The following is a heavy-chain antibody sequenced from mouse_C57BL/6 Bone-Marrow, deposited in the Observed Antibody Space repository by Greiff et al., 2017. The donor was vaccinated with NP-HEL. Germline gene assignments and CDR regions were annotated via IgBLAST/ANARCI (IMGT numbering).Heavy chain of an antibody. CDR1: GYTFTDYN. D-gene: IGHD2-2*01. J-gene: IGHJ2*01. Sequence: VQLQQSGPELVKPGASVKIPCKASGYTFTDYNMDWVKQSHGKSLEWIGDINPNNGGTIYNQKFKGKATLTVDKSSSTAYMELRSLTSEDTAVYYCERVYYGYDDDGRYYFDYWGQGTTLTVSS. CDR2: INPNNGGT. CDR3: ERVYYGYDDDGRYYFDY. V-gene: IGHV1-18*01.